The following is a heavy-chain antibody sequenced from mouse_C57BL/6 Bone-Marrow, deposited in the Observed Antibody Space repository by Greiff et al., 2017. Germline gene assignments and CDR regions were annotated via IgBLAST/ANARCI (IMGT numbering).Heavy chain of an antibody. V-gene: IGHV1-50*01. CDR2: IDPSDSYT. J-gene: IGHJ2*01. Sequence: QVQLQQPGAELVKPGASVKLSCKASGYTFTSYWMQWVKQRPGQGLEWIGEIDPSDSYTNYNQKFKGKATLTVDTSSSTAYMQLSSLTSEDSAVYYCARELPYSYGSSYGYWGQGTTLTVSS. CDR3: ARELPYSYGSSYGY. CDR1: GYTFTSYW. D-gene: IGHD1-1*01.